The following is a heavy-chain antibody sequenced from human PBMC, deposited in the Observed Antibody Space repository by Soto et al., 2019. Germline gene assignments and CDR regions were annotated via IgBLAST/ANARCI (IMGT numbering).Heavy chain of an antibody. D-gene: IGHD3-22*01. V-gene: IGHV4-39*01. Sequence: SETLSLTCTVSGGSISSSSYYWGWIRQPPGKGLEWIGSIYYSGSTYYNPSLKSRVTISVDTSKNQFSLKLSSVTAADTAVYYCARLYYDSSGFCDYWGQGTLVTVSS. J-gene: IGHJ4*02. CDR1: GGSISSSSYY. CDR3: ARLYYDSSGFCDY. CDR2: IYYSGST.